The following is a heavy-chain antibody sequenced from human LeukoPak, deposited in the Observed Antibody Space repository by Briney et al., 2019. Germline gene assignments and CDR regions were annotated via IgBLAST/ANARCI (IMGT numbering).Heavy chain of an antibody. CDR3: ATSTRGVLRYFDWLFRNDAFDI. CDR1: GFTFSSYG. CDR2: IRYDGSNK. V-gene: IGHV3-30*02. D-gene: IGHD3-9*01. Sequence: GGSLRLSCAASGFTFSSYGMHWVRQAPGRGLEWGAFIRYDGSNKYYAGSVKCRFTISRDNSKNTLYLQMNSLRAEDTAVYYCATSTRGVLRYFDWLFRNDAFDIWGQGTMVTVSS. J-gene: IGHJ3*02.